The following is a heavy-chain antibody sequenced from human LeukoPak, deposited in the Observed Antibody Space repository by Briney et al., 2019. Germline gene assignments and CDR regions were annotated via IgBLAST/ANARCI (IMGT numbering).Heavy chain of an antibody. D-gene: IGHD6-6*01. CDR1: GFTFSSYW. Sequence: GGSLRLSCAASGFTFSSYWMSWVRQAPGKGLEWVANIKQDGSEKYYVDSVKGRFTISRDNAKNSLYLQMNSLRAEDTAVYYCARVRYSSSSDTNYYFDYWGQGTLVTVSS. V-gene: IGHV3-7*01. CDR3: ARVRYSSSSDTNYYFDY. J-gene: IGHJ4*02. CDR2: IKQDGSEK.